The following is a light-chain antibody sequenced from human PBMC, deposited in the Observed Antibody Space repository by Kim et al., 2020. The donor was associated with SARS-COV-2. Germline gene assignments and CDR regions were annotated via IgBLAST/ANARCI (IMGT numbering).Light chain of an antibody. CDR1: QNVNSR. CDR2: AAS. CDR3: QQYNTNSLT. J-gene: IGKJ4*01. Sequence: DIQMTQSPSSLSASVGDRVTITCRASQNVNSRLAWYQQKPGKAPKLLIYAASTLEGGVPSRFSGSGSGTEFTLTISSLQPDDFATYLCQQYNTNSLTFGGGTKVDIK. V-gene: IGKV1-5*01.